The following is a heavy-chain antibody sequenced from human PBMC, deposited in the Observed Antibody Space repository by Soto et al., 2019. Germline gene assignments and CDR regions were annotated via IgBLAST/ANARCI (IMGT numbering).Heavy chain of an antibody. J-gene: IGHJ4*02. V-gene: IGHV4-59*08. CDR2: IYYSGST. CDR3: ASHSVTYYDFDY. CDR1: GGSISSYY. Sequence: PSETLSLTCAVSGGSISSYYWSWIRQPPGKGVEWIGYIYYSGSTNYNPSLKSRVTISVDTSNNQFSLTLTSVTAADMAVYYCASHSVTYYDFDYWGQGTLVTVSS. D-gene: IGHD1-26*01.